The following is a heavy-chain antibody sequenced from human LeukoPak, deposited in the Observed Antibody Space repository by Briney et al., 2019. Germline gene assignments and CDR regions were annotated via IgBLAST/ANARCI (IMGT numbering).Heavy chain of an antibody. J-gene: IGHJ6*03. Sequence: GGSLRLSCAASGFSFSTYNMNWVRQAPGKGLEWLSYISSSGNTIFYADSVKGRFTISRDNAQNSLFLQMNSLRADDTAVYYCARRFGAARDDYMDVWGKGATVTVSS. D-gene: IGHD3-16*01. CDR3: ARRFGAARDDYMDV. CDR1: GFSFSTYN. CDR2: ISSSGNTI. V-gene: IGHV3-48*01.